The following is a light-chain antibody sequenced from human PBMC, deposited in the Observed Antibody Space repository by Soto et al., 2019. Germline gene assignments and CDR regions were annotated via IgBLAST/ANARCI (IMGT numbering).Light chain of an antibody. J-gene: IGKJ5*01. Sequence: EIVMTQSPATLSVSPGERATLSCRASQSVSSNLAWYQQKPGQAPRLLIYGASTRATGIPARFSGRGSGTEFTLTISSLQSEDCAVYYCQQYGTSITFGQGTRLEI. V-gene: IGKV3-15*01. CDR1: QSVSSN. CDR2: GAS. CDR3: QQYGTSIT.